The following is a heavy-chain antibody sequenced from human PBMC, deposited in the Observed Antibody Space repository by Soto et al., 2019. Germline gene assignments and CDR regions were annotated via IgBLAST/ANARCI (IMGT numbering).Heavy chain of an antibody. CDR2: IYYNGSP. CDR3: ARLLHDSSGYYYFDY. V-gene: IGHV4-39*01. J-gene: IGHJ4*02. D-gene: IGHD3-22*01. Sequence: SETLSLTCTVSGGSISSSSFYWGCIRQPPGKGLEWTAAIYYNGSPYYNPSLKSRVTVCVDTSTNQFSVRLSSVTAADTAVYYCARLLHDSSGYYYFDYWGQGALVTVSS. CDR1: GGSISSSSFY.